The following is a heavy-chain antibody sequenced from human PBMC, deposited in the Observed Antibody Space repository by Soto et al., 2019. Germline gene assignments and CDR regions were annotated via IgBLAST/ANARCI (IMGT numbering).Heavy chain of an antibody. CDR2: ISGSGGST. CDR3: AKDQGSSWYELXY. CDR1: GFIFINYA. V-gene: IGHV3-23*01. D-gene: IGHD6-13*01. Sequence: GGSLILSCAASGFIFINYAVTWVRQAPGKGLEWVSTISGSGGSTYYADSVKGRFTISRDNSKNTLYLQMNSLRAEDTAVYYCAKDQGSSWYELXYWGQGTLVXVSS. J-gene: IGHJ4*02.